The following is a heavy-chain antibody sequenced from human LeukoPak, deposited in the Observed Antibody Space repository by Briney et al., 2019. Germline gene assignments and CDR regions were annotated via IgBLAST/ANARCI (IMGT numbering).Heavy chain of an antibody. CDR1: GFAFSSYY. J-gene: IGHJ3*02. Sequence: PGVTLNLSCPASGFAFSSYYMNLIRQPPGKGLEWVSYSRNSKNIYYAASVEGRFTISRDDAQNSLYLQMNSLREEDTAVYYCARDSAYAFDTWGQGTKVTVSS. CDR2: SRNSKNI. V-gene: IGHV3-48*02. CDR3: ARDSAYAFDT. D-gene: IGHD1-26*01.